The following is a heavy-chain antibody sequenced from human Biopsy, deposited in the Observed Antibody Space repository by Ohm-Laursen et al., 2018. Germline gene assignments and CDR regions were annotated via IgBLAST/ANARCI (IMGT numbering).Heavy chain of an antibody. D-gene: IGHD6-19*01. Sequence: SDTLSLTCAVSGDSINNYYWSWIRQPAGKGLEWIGRIYTSGSPNHNLSLESRVTMSVDMPKNQFSLKLSSVTAADTAIYYCARGMRSSGWPYFDSWGQGTLVTVSS. CDR3: ARGMRSSGWPYFDS. V-gene: IGHV4-4*07. CDR1: GDSINNYY. CDR2: IYTSGSP. J-gene: IGHJ4*02.